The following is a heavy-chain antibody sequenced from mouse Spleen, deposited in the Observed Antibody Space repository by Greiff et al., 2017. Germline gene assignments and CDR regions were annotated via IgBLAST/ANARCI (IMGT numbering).Heavy chain of an antibody. D-gene: IGHD1-1*01. CDR3: ARNVGSSSAY. V-gene: IGHV1-50*01. Sequence: VQLQQPGAELVKPGASVKLSCKASGYTFTSYWMQWVKQRPGQGLEWIGEIDPSDSYTNYNQKFKGKATLTVDTSSSTAYMQLSSLTSEDSAVYYCARNVGSSSAYWGQGTLVTVSA. CDR1: GYTFTSYW. CDR2: IDPSDSYT. J-gene: IGHJ3*01.